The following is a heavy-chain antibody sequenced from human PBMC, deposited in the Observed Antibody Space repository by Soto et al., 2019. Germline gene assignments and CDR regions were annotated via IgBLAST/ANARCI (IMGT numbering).Heavy chain of an antibody. CDR2: IYPGDSDT. D-gene: IGHD2-8*02. V-gene: IGHV5-51*01. J-gene: IGHJ5*02. Sequence: GESLKISCQGSGYAFSSYWIAWVRQMPGKGLEWMEIIYPGDSDTRYSPSFQGQVTISVDKSITTAYLQWSSLKASDTAMYYCARGYCTATICDPWFDPWGQGTLVTVSS. CDR1: GYAFSSYW. CDR3: ARGYCTATICDPWFDP.